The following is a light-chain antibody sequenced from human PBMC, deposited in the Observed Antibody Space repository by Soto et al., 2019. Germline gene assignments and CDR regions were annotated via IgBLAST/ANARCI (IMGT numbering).Light chain of an antibody. CDR2: AAS. V-gene: IGKV1-27*01. J-gene: IGKJ3*01. CDR1: QGISNH. CDR3: QKYDSAPFT. Sequence: DIVMTQSPSSLSASVGDRVTITCRASQGISNHLAWYQQKPGKVPELLIYAASTLQSGVPSRFGGRGSGTDFTLTIISLQPEDFATYYCQKYDSAPFTFGPGTTVELK.